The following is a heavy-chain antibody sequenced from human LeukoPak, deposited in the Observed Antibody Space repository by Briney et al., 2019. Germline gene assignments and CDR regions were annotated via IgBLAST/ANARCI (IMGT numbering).Heavy chain of an antibody. J-gene: IGHJ3*02. CDR1: GFTFNSYR. D-gene: IGHD3-3*02. CDR2: IKQDGSEK. Sequence: GGSLRLSCVASGFTFNSYRMNWVRQAPGKGLEWVATIKQDGSEKHYGDSVKGRFTISRDNAKNSLYLQMSSLRAEDTAVYYCARDNVASGSFDIWGQGTMVTVSS. CDR3: ARDNVASGSFDI. V-gene: IGHV3-7*01.